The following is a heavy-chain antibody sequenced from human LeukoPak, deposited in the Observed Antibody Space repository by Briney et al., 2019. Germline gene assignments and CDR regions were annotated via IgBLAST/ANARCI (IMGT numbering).Heavy chain of an antibody. CDR3: ARDVAYSSSSPEDDY. J-gene: IGHJ4*02. Sequence: SVKVSCKASGGTFSSYAISWVRQAPGQGLEWMGGIIPIFGTASYAQKFQGRVTITTDESTSTAYMELSSLRSEDTAVYYCARDVAYSSSSPEDDYWGQGTLVTVSS. CDR2: IIPIFGTA. V-gene: IGHV1-69*05. CDR1: GGTFSSYA. D-gene: IGHD6-6*01.